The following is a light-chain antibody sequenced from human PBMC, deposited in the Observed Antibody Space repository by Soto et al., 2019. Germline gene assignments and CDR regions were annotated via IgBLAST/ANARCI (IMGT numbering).Light chain of an antibody. J-gene: IGKJ5*01. CDR3: QEYDGAPIT. Sequence: EIVMTQSPATLSVSPGERATLSCRASQSVSSYLAWYQQKPGQAPRLVIFDASNRASGMPERFSGSGSGTDFTLTIARLEPEDFAVYYCQEYDGAPITFGLGTRLEIK. V-gene: IGKV3-20*01. CDR2: DAS. CDR1: QSVSSY.